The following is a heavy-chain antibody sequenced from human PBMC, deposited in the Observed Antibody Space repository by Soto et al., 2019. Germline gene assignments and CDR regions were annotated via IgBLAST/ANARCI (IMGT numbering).Heavy chain of an antibody. CDR1: GFTFNNYA. CDR3: AIMGGFGTGWSEY. D-gene: IGHD6-19*01. V-gene: IGHV3-23*01. CDR2: ISGSSDST. Sequence: EVQLLESGGGLVQPGGSLRLSCAASGFTFNNYAMSWVRQAPGKGLEWVSGISGSSDSTYYADSVKGRFTISRDNSESTLYLHMYSLRAEDTAVYYCAIMGGFGTGWSEYWGQGTLVTVSS. J-gene: IGHJ4*02.